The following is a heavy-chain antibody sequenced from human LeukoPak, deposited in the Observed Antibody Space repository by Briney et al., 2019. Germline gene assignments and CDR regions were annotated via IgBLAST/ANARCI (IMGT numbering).Heavy chain of an antibody. J-gene: IGHJ5*02. V-gene: IGHV3-21*04. CDR3: AKGGRGMNWFDP. CDR1: GFTFSDYT. Sequence: GGSLRLSCAASGFTFSDYTMNWVRQAPGKGLEWVSSISSSSSYIYYADSVKGRFTISRDNSKNTLSLQMNSLRVDDTAVYYCAKGGRGMNWFDPWGQGTLVTISS. CDR2: ISSSSSYI. D-gene: IGHD3-16*01.